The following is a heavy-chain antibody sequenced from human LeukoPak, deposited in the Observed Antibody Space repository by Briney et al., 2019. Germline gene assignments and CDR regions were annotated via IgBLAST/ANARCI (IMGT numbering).Heavy chain of an antibody. CDR2: IYYSGRT. Sequence: SETLSLTCTVSGGSISSYYWSWIRQPPGKGLEWIGYIYYSGRTNYNPSLKSRITLLVDTSKNQFSLKLSSVTAADTAVYYCARAETQYYDFWSGYHNWFDPWGQGTLVTVSS. CDR3: ARAETQYYDFWSGYHNWFDP. V-gene: IGHV4-59*01. J-gene: IGHJ5*02. D-gene: IGHD3-3*01. CDR1: GGSISSYY.